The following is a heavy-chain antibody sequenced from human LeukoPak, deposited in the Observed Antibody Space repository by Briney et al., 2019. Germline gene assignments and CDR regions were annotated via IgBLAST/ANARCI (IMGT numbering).Heavy chain of an antibody. Sequence: GGSLRLSCAASGFTFSSYWMSRVRQAPGKGLEWVANIKQDGSEKYYVDSVKGRFTISRDNSKNTLFLQMNSLRTEDTAVYYCASRDPYAGGGSYGLGDWGQGTLVTVSS. J-gene: IGHJ4*02. CDR1: GFTFSSYW. D-gene: IGHD2-15*01. CDR2: IKQDGSEK. CDR3: ASRDPYAGGGSYGLGD. V-gene: IGHV3-7*03.